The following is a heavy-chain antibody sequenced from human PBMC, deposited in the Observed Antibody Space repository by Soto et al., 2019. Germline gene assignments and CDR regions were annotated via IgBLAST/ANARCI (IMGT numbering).Heavy chain of an antibody. D-gene: IGHD1-20*01. V-gene: IGHV4-31*03. CDR2: IYVTGAV. CDR3: ARLRIVADNFKWLEP. Sequence: SETLSLTCSVSSAALTIGNYNWSWIRQAPGKGLEWIGHIYVTGAVDYSPSLRYRIPISQDTSERQFCLDLSRVTAAYTAVYYCARLRIVADNFKWLEPWGQGTLVLVSS. J-gene: IGHJ5*02. CDR1: SAALTIGNYN.